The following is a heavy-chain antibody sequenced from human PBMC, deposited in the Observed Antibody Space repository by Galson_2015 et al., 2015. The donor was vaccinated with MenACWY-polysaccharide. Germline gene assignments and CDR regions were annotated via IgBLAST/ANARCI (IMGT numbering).Heavy chain of an antibody. V-gene: IGHV3-69-1*01. CDR2: ISSSSTI. CDR3: ARVRIASRSFDY. J-gene: IGHJ4*02. D-gene: IGHD6-13*01. CDR1: GFTFSNYH. Sequence: SLRLSCAASGFTFSNYHMNWVRQAPGKGLEWASYISSSSTIYYADSVKSRFTISRDNAKNSLYLQMNSLRAEDTAVYYCARVRIASRSFDYWGQGTLVTVSS.